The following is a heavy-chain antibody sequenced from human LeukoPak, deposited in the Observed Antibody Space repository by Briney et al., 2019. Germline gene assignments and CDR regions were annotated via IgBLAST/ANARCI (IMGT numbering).Heavy chain of an antibody. V-gene: IGHV3-23*01. Sequence: GGSLRLSCAASGFTFNNYAMSWVRQAPGKGLEWVSAISASGGTTYYADSVKGRFTISRDNSENTLFLQMNSLRAEDTAVYYCAKEPREYCSSTSCPNWFDSWGQGTLVTVSS. CDR2: ISASGGTT. J-gene: IGHJ5*01. CDR3: AKEPREYCSSTSCPNWFDS. CDR1: GFTFNNYA. D-gene: IGHD2-2*01.